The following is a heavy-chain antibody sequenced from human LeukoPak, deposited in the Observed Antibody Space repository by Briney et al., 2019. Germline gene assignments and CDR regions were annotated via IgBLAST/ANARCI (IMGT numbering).Heavy chain of an antibody. CDR3: ARAVGSGSFQTYYYYMDV. CDR2: INHSGST. J-gene: IGHJ6*03. D-gene: IGHD3-10*01. Sequence: PSETLSLTCAVYGGSFSGYYWSWTRQPPGKGLEWIGEINHSGSTNYNPSLKSRVTMSVDTSKNQFSLKLSSVTAADTAVYYCARAVGSGSFQTYYYYMDVWGKGTTVTISS. CDR1: GGSFSGYY. V-gene: IGHV4-34*01.